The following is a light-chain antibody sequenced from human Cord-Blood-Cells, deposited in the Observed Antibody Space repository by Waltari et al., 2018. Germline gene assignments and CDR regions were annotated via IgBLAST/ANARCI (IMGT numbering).Light chain of an antibody. CDR2: EGS. CDR3: CSYAGSSTWV. CDR1: SSDVGRYNL. J-gene: IGLJ3*02. V-gene: IGLV2-23*01. Sequence: QSALTQPASVSGSPGPSNPISCTGTSSDVGRYNLVSWFQQHPGKAPKLMIYEGSKRPSGVSNRFSGAKSGNTASLTISGLQAEDEADEYCCSYAGSSTWVFGGGTKLTVL.